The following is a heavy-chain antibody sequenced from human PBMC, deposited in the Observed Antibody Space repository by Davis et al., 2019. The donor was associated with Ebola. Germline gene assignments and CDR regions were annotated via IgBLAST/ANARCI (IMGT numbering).Heavy chain of an antibody. CDR1: GFTFDDYT. CDR2: ISWDGGST. CDR3: AKGMSSGWYPYYYYGMDV. D-gene: IGHD6-19*01. Sequence: GESLKISCAASGFTFDDYTMHWVRQAPGKGLEWVSLISWDGGSTYYADSVKGRFTISRDNSKNSLYLQMNSLRTEDTALYYCAKGMSSGWYPYYYYGMDVWGQGTTVTVSS. V-gene: IGHV3-43*01. J-gene: IGHJ6*02.